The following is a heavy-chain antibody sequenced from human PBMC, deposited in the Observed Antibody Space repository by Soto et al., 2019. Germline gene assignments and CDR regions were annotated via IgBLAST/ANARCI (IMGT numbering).Heavy chain of an antibody. D-gene: IGHD6-19*01. CDR1: GFTFSNYG. Sequence: EVQLVESGGDLVQPGGSLRLSCAASGFTFSNYGMSWVRQAPGTGLEWISYTSPSSSTKFHADSVKGRFTISRDNAKNSLYLQMNSLRVEDTAVYYCARDPYHCESSGWFANWFDPWGQGTLVIVSS. CDR2: TSPSSSTK. V-gene: IGHV3-48*04. CDR3: ARDPYHCESSGWFANWFDP. J-gene: IGHJ5*02.